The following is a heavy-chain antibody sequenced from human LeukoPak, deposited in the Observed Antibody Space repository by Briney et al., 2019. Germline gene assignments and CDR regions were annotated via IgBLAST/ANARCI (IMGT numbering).Heavy chain of an antibody. D-gene: IGHD3-9*01. V-gene: IGHV1-69*04. Sequence: ASVKVSCKASGGTFSSYAISWVRQAPGQGLEWMGRISPILGIAHYAPKFQGRVTITADKSTSTAYMEMCSLRSEDTAVYYCANGTYYDILSWFDPWGQGTLVTVSS. CDR3: ANGTYYDILSWFDP. CDR1: GGTFSSYA. J-gene: IGHJ5*02. CDR2: ISPILGIA.